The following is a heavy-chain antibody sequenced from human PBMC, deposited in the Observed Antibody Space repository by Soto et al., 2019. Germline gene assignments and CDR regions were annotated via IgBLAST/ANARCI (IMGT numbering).Heavy chain of an antibody. Sequence: SVKVSCKASGYTFTSYAMHWVRQAPGQRLDRMGWIIPIIGITKYAQKFQGRVTITADKSTSTAYMELSSLRSEDTAVYYCAGVFGVVIRSYYYYYMDVWGKGTTVTVSS. CDR1: GYTFTSYA. D-gene: IGHD3-3*01. CDR3: AGVFGVVIRSYYYYYMDV. J-gene: IGHJ6*03. V-gene: IGHV1-69*10. CDR2: IIPIIGIT.